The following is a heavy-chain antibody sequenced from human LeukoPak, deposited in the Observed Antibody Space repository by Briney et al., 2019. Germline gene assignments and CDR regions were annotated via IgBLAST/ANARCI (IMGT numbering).Heavy chain of an antibody. CDR3: ARDSGARGYSYGAY. CDR1: GFTFSSYW. D-gene: IGHD5-18*01. J-gene: IGHJ4*02. V-gene: IGHV3-7*01. Sequence: GGSLRLSCAASGFTFSSYWMSWVRQAPGKGLEWVANIKQDGSEKYYVDSVKGRFTISRDNAKNSLYLQMNSLGAEDTAVYYCARDSGARGYSYGAYWGQGTLVTVSS. CDR2: IKQDGSEK.